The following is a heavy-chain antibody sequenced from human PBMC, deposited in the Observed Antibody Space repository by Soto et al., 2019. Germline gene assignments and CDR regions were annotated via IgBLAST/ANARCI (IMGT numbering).Heavy chain of an antibody. CDR1: GGSMSSSNW. Sequence: LSLTCTVSGGSMSSSNWWNWVRQPPGKGLEWIGETHHSGRTNYNPSLKSRVTISVDKSKNHFSLKLSSVTAADTAVYYCARSEATGLDDWGQGTLVTVSS. V-gene: IGHV4-4*02. D-gene: IGHD1-26*01. CDR3: ARSEATGLDD. J-gene: IGHJ4*02. CDR2: THHSGRT.